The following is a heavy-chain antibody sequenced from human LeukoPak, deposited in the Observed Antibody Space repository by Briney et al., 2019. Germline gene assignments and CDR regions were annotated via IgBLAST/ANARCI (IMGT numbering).Heavy chain of an antibody. CDR1: GGSVSSDNYY. J-gene: IGHJ4*02. CDR2: IYYSGST. CDR3: AKHDGRGGATMGALDS. D-gene: IGHD5-12*01. V-gene: IGHV4-61*01. Sequence: SETLSLTCTVSGGSVSSDNYYWSWIRQPPGRGLEWIGYIYYSGSTNYNPSLKSRVTISVDTSKNQFSLQLNSVTAADTAVYYCAKHDGRGGATMGALDSWGQGSLVTVSS.